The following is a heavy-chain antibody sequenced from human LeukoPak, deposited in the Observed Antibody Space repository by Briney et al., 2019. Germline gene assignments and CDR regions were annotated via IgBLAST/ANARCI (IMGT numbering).Heavy chain of an antibody. CDR3: AGGITVKKYDAFDI. CDR1: GYTFTSYD. D-gene: IGHD4-4*01. V-gene: IGHV1-8*01. CDR2: MNPNSGNT. Sequence: ASVKVSCKASGYTFTSYDINWVRQATGQGLEWMGWMNPNSGNTGYAQKFQGRVTMTRNTSISTAYMELSSLRSEDTAVYYCAGGITVKKYDAFDIWGQGTMVTVSS. J-gene: IGHJ3*02.